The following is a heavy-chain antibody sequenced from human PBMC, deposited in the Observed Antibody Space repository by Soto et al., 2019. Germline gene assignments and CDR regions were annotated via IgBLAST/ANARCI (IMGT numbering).Heavy chain of an antibody. CDR2: ISSSSSPI. D-gene: IGHD5-12*01. V-gene: IGHV3-48*01. CDR3: ASSSGYTP. CDR1: GFTFSSYS. J-gene: IGHJ5*02. Sequence: EVQLVESGGGLVQPGGSLRVSCAASGFTFSSYSMNWVRQAPGKGLEWVSYISSSSSPIYYADSVKGRFSISRDNAKNSLYLQMNSLRADDTAVYYCASSSGYTPWGQGTLVTVSS.